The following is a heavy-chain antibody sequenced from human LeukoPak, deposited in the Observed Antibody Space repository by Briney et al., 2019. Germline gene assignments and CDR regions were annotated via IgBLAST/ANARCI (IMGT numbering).Heavy chain of an antibody. Sequence: ASVKVSCKASGGTFSSYTISWVRQAPGQGLEWMGRIIPILGIANYAQKFQGRVTITADKSTSTAYMELSSLRSEDTAVYYCARVAAVAGTPLRWFDPWGQGTLATVSS. CDR1: GGTFSSYT. CDR3: ARVAAVAGTPLRWFDP. D-gene: IGHD6-19*01. V-gene: IGHV1-69*02. CDR2: IIPILGIA. J-gene: IGHJ5*02.